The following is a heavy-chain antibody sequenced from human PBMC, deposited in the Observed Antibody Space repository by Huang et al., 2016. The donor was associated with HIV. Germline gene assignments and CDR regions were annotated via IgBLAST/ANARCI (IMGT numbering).Heavy chain of an antibody. Sequence: QVQLVESGGGVVQPGRSLRLSCAASRFTLSNYAMHWVRPAPGKGLEWVAVISYDGSNKYDADSVKGRFTISRDNSKNTLYLQRNSLRAEDTAVYYCARDLWLRDLYYYYYMDVWGKGTTVTVSS. D-gene: IGHD5-12*01. V-gene: IGHV3-30-3*01. J-gene: IGHJ6*03. CDR2: ISYDGSNK. CDR3: ARDLWLRDLYYYYYMDV. CDR1: RFTLSNYA.